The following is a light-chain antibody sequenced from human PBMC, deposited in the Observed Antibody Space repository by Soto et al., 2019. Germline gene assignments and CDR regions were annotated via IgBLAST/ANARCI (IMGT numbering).Light chain of an antibody. Sequence: EIELTQSPGTLFLSPGERATLSCRASQSVSSNYLAWYQQQPGQAPRLLIYGASSRATGIPDRFSGSGSGTDFPLTISSLEPEDSAVYYCQHDGLSFTWTFGQGTKVEI. V-gene: IGKV3-20*01. J-gene: IGKJ1*01. CDR3: QHDGLSFTWT. CDR2: GAS. CDR1: QSVSSNY.